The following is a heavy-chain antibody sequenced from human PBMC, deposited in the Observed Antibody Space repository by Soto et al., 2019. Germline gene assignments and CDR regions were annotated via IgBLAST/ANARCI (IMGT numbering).Heavy chain of an antibody. Sequence: QVQLQESGPGLVTPSQTLSLTCTVSGGSISSGGYYWSWISQHPGKGLEWIGYIYYSGNTYYNPSLKSRVTISVDTSKNQCSLKLSSVTAADTAVYYCARAVVVVITDSIYYYYGMDVWGQGTTVTVSS. D-gene: IGHD3-22*01. J-gene: IGHJ6*02. CDR1: GGSISSGGYY. CDR2: IYYSGNT. CDR3: ARAVVVVITDSIYYYYGMDV. V-gene: IGHV4-31*03.